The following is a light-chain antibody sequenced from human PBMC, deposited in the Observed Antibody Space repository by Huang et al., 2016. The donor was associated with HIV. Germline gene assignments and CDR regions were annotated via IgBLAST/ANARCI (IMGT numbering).Light chain of an antibody. Sequence: DIQMTQSPLSLSASVGDRVTITCRASQSISSDLNWYQQKPGKAPKVLIYTTSTLQSGVPSRFSGSGSGTDFSLTINSLQPEDFATYYCQQSYRTPWAFGQGTKVEIK. CDR2: TTS. CDR3: QQSYRTPWA. V-gene: IGKV1-39*01. J-gene: IGKJ1*01. CDR1: QSISSD.